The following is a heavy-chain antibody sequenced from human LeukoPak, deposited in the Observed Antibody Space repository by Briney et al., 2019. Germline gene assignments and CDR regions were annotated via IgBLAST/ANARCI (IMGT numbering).Heavy chain of an antibody. V-gene: IGHV3-7*01. J-gene: IGHJ4*02. D-gene: IGHD1-26*01. CDR1: GFTFSNNW. Sequence: GGSLRLSCAASGFTFSNNWMTWVRQAPGKGLEWVASVKKDASEKYNVDSVKGRFTISRDNAKNTLYLQMNSLRAEDTAVYYCASWPVPKGDFDYWGQGTLVTVSS. CDR2: VKKDASEK. CDR3: ASWPVPKGDFDY.